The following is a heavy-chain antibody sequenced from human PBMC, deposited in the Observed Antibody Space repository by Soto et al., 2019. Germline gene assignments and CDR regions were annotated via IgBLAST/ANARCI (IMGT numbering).Heavy chain of an antibody. V-gene: IGHV3-74*01. CDR3: ACWGHIVPVAPSDFDR. J-gene: IGHJ4*02. D-gene: IGHD2-8*02. Sequence: PGWSLRLSCASSVFPFTNYWMNWVRQTPGKGLMWVSRISPDGSDVGYADSVEGRFTVSRDNAKNTLYLQMHSLRAGDTAMYYCACWGHIVPVAPSDFDRWGQGTLVTVSS. CDR1: VFPFTNYW. CDR2: ISPDGSDV.